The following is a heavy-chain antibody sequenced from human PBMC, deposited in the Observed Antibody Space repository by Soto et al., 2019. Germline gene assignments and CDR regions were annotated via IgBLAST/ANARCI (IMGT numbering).Heavy chain of an antibody. CDR3: ARTGRSGLRWLDFFDP. CDR1: GFTFTNYW. V-gene: IGHV5-51*01. D-gene: IGHD3-9*01. CDR2: IYPADSDT. Sequence: GESLKISCETSGFTFTNYWIVWVRQLPGKGLEWMGLIYPADSDTRYNPSFQGQVTISADTSTNTAFLHWSSLSASDSATYFCARTGRSGLRWLDFFDPWGHGTFVIVSS. J-gene: IGHJ5*02.